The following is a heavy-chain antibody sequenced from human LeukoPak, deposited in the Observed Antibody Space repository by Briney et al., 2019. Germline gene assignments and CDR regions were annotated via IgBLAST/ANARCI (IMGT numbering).Heavy chain of an antibody. J-gene: IGHJ5*02. Sequence: VASVKVSCKASGYTFTSYDINWVRQATGQGLEWMGWMNPNSGNTGYAQKFQGRVTMTRNTSISTAYMELSSLRSEDTAVYYCARKNRGIIMATRFNWFDPWGQGTLVTVSS. V-gene: IGHV1-8*01. CDR2: MNPNSGNT. CDR1: GYTFTSYD. D-gene: IGHD5-12*01. CDR3: ARKNRGIIMATRFNWFDP.